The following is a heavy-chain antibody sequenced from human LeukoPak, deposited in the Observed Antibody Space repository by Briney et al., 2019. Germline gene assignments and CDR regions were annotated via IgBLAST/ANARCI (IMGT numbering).Heavy chain of an antibody. CDR3: ARDPYSYDSSGAFDI. CDR2: IYTSGST. CDR1: GGSISSGSYY. V-gene: IGHV4-61*02. D-gene: IGHD3-22*01. J-gene: IGHJ3*02. Sequence: SETLSLTCTVSGGSISSGSYYWSWIRQPAGKGLEWIGRIYTSGSTNYNPSLKSRVTISVDTSKNQFSLKLSSVTAVDTAVYFCARDPYSYDSSGAFDIWGQGTMVTVSS.